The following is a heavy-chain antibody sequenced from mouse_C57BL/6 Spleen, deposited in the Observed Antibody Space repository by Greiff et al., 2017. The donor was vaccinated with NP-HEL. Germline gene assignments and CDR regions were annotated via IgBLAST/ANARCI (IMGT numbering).Heavy chain of an antibody. V-gene: IGHV14-4*01. CDR2: IDPENGDT. J-gene: IGHJ2*01. Sequence: EVKLVESGAELVRPGASVKLSCTASGFNIKDDYMHWVKQRPEQGLEWIGWIDPENGDTEYASKFQGKATITADTSSNTAYLQLSSLTSEDTAVYYCTSLPTPYYFDYWGQGTTLTVSS. CDR3: TSLPTPYYFDY. D-gene: IGHD5-5*01. CDR1: GFNIKDDY.